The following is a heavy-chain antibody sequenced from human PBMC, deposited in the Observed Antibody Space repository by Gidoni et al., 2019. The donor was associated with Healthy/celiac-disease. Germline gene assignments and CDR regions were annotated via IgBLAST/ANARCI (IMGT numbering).Heavy chain of an antibody. CDR2: IYYSGST. CDR1: GGSLRRSSYY. V-gene: IGHV4-39*01. J-gene: IGHJ4*02. D-gene: IGHD3-3*01. Sequence: QLQLQESGPGLVQPSETLSLTCTVSGGSLRRSSYYWGWIRQPPGKGLEWIGSIYYSGSTYYNPTLKRRVTISVDTSKNQFALKLSAVTAAETAVYYCARLRGRITSFGVVSQTNGWGGLAPYYFDYWGQGTLVTVSS. CDR3: ARLRGRITSFGVVSQTNGWGGLAPYYFDY.